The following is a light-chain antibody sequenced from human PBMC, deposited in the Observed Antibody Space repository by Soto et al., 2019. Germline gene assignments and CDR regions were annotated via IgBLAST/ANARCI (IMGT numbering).Light chain of an antibody. V-gene: IGKV3-20*01. CDR2: GAS. CDR1: QRVGSRF. CDR3: QHYGSSWT. Sequence: EIVLTQSPGTLSLSPAETATLSCRASQRVGSRFLAWYQQKAGQAPRLLIYGASNRATGIPDRFSGSGSGTDFILTISRLEPEDFAVYYCQHYGSSWTFGQGTKVDNK. J-gene: IGKJ1*01.